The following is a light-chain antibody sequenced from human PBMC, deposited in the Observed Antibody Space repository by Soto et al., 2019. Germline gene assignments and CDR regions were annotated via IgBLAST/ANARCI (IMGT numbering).Light chain of an antibody. CDR3: QQYNLYGWT. V-gene: IGKV1-5*03. Sequence: DIQMTQSPSTLSASVGDRVTITCRASQSINNWLAWYQQKPGKAPNLLIYKASSLESGVPSRFSGSGSGTEFTLTISSLQPDDFATYYCQQYNLYGWTFGQGTKVESK. CDR1: QSINNW. CDR2: KAS. J-gene: IGKJ1*01.